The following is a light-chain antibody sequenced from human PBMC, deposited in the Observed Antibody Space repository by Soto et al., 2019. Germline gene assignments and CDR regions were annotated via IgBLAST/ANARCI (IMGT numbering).Light chain of an antibody. CDR2: EVT. CDR3: SSYTSSNTLV. CDR1: SSDVGGYNY. Sequence: QSALTQPASVSGSPGQSITISCTATSSDVGGYNYVSWYQHYPGKAPKVMIYEVTNRPSGVSNRFSGSKSGNTASLTISGLQAEDEGDYYCSSYTSSNTLVFGGGTKLTVL. V-gene: IGLV2-14*01. J-gene: IGLJ2*01.